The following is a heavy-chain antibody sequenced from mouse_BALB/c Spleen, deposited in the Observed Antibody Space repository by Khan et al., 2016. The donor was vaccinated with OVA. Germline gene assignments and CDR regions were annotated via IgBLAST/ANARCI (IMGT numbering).Heavy chain of an antibody. CDR2: IWSDGST. CDR1: GFSLTSYG. Sequence: QVQLKESGPGLAAPSQSLSITCTISGFSLTSYGVHWVRQPPGKGLEWLAVIWSDGSTNYTSTLKSRLTITKDNSQSQVFLKMSSLQTDDTAIYFCARQPYYHYNIMDYWGQGTSVTVSS. D-gene: IGHD2-10*01. CDR3: ARQPYYHYNIMDY. J-gene: IGHJ4*01. V-gene: IGHV2-6-1*01.